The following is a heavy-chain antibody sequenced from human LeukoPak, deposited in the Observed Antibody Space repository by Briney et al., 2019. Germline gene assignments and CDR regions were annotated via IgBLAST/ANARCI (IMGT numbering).Heavy chain of an antibody. V-gene: IGHV5-51*01. CDR1: GYSFTSYW. J-gene: IGHJ4*02. CDR3: ARHETGPYFDY. CDR2: IYPGDSDT. D-gene: IGHD1-1*01. Sequence: GGSLQISCKGSGYSFTSYWIGWVRQMPGKGLECMGIIYPGDSDTRYSPSFQGQVTISADKSISTAYLQWSSLKASDTAMYYCARHETGPYFDYWGQGTLVTVSS.